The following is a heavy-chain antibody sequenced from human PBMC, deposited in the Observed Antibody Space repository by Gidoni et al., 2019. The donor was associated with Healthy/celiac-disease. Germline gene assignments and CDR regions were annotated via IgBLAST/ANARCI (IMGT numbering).Heavy chain of an antibody. CDR1: GGTFSSYA. D-gene: IGHD2-2*01. CDR2: IIPIFGTA. CDR3: ALSYQLLFRYYYYYYMDV. Sequence: QVQLVQSGAEVKKPGSSVKVSCKASGGTFSSYAISWVRQAPGQGLEWMGGIIPIFGTANYAQKFQGRVTITADKSTSTAYMELSSLRSEDTAVYYCALSYQLLFRYYYYYYMDVWGKGTTVTVSS. J-gene: IGHJ6*03. V-gene: IGHV1-69*06.